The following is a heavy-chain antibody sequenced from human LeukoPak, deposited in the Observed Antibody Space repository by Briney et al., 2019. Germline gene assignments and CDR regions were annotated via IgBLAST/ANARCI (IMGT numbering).Heavy chain of an antibody. V-gene: IGHV1-69*06. CDR1: GGTFSSYA. CDR2: IIPIFGTA. D-gene: IGHD2-15*01. J-gene: IGHJ5*02. Sequence: ASVKVSCKASGGTFSSYAISWVRQAPGQGLEWMGGIIPIFGTANYAQKFQGRVTITADKSTSTAYMELSSLRSEDTAVYYCARECSGGSCYSVDWFDPWGQGTLVTVSS. CDR3: ARECSGGSCYSVDWFDP.